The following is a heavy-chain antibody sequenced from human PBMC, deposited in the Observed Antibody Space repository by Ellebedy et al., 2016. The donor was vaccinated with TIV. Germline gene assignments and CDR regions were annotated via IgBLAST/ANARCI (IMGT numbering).Heavy chain of an antibody. J-gene: IGHJ5*02. Sequence: ASVKVSCXVSGYTLTELSMHWVRQAPGKGLEWMGGFDPEDGETIYAQKFQGRVTMTEDTSTDTAYMELSSLRSEDTAVYYCATGVLWFGELALDPWGQGTLVTVSS. D-gene: IGHD3-10*01. V-gene: IGHV1-24*01. CDR3: ATGVLWFGELALDP. CDR1: GYTLTELS. CDR2: FDPEDGET.